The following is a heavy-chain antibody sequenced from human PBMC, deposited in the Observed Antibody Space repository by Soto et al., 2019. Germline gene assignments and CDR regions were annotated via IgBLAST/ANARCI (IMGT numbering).Heavy chain of an antibody. CDR3: ARGHYDILTGYDYYYGMDV. CDR1: GGSISSGGYY. CDR2: IYYSGST. J-gene: IGHJ6*02. Sequence: PSETLSLTCTVSGGSISSGGYYWSWIRQHPGKGLEWIGYIYYSGSTYYNPSLKSRVTISVDTSKNQFSLKLSSVTAADTAVYYCARGHYDILTGYDYYYGMDVWGQGTTVTVS. V-gene: IGHV4-31*03. D-gene: IGHD3-9*01.